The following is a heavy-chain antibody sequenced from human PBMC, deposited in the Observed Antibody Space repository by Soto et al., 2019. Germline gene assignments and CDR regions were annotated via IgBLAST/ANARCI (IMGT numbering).Heavy chain of an antibody. V-gene: IGHV4-34*01. D-gene: IGHD6-19*01. CDR3: ARVEYSSGWSVY. Sequence: SETLSLTCAVYGGSFSGYYWSWIRQPPGKGLEWIGEINHSGSTNYNPSLKSRVTISVDTSKNQFSLKLSSVTAADTAVYYCARVEYSSGWSVYWGQGTLVTVSS. CDR1: GGSFSGYY. J-gene: IGHJ4*02. CDR2: INHSGST.